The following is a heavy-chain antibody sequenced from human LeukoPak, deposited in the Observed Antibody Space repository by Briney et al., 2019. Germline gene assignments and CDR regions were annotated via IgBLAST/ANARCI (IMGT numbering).Heavy chain of an antibody. CDR3: ARDSPSSWFDP. Sequence: SETLSLTCTVSGGSISSYYWSWIRQPPGKGLEWIGYIYYSGSTNYNPSLKSRVNISVDTSKNQFSLKLSSVTAADTAVYYCARDSPSSWFDPWGQGTLVTVSS. J-gene: IGHJ5*02. CDR2: IYYSGST. V-gene: IGHV4-59*01. CDR1: GGSISSYY.